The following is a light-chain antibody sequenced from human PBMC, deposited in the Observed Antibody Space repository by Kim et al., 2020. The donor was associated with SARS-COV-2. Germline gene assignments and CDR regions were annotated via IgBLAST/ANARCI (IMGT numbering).Light chain of an antibody. CDR1: SSKVGSTA. CDR2: TND. Sequence: QWVTISCSGSSSKVGSTAVNWYQQLPGTAPKLLIYTNDQRPSGVPDRFSGSKSGTSASLAISGLQSEDEADYYCAAWDDTLNVWVFGGGTKLTVL. J-gene: IGLJ3*02. CDR3: AAWDDTLNVWV. V-gene: IGLV1-44*01.